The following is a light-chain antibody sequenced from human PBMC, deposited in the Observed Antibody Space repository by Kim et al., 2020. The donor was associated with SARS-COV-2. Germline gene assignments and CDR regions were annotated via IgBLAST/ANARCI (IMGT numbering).Light chain of an antibody. CDR3: NSRDSNDNAV. V-gene: IGLV3-19*01. J-gene: IGLJ2*01. CDR2: GKN. CDR1: SIRTSS. Sequence: SSELTQDPAVSGTLTRTVRINFTGDSIRTSSSNWYQQKPGQAPIVVIYGKNNRPSGIPDRFSGSSSGNTASLTITGTQAADEADYYCNSRDSNDNAVFGG.